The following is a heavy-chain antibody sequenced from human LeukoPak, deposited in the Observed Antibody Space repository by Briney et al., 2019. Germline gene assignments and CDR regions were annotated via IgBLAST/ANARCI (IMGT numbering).Heavy chain of an antibody. V-gene: IGHV4-38-2*02. CDR3: ARDPLYCSGGSCYPGDYYYYYGMDV. J-gene: IGHJ6*04. CDR2: IYHSGST. Sequence: SETLSLTCAVSGYSISSGYYWGWIRQPPGKGLEWIGSIYHSGSTYYNPSLKSRVTISVDTSKNQFSLKLSSVTAADTAVYYCARDPLYCSGGSCYPGDYYYYYGMDVWGKGTTVTVSS. D-gene: IGHD2-15*01. CDR1: GYSISSGYY.